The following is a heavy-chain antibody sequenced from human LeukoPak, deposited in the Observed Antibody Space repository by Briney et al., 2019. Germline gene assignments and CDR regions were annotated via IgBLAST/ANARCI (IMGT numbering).Heavy chain of an antibody. V-gene: IGHV3-23*01. CDR2: ISGNSAGT. CDR1: GFTFSSDA. J-gene: IGHJ4*02. D-gene: IGHD1-26*01. CDR3: ARGIVGATHFDY. Sequence: GGSLRLSCTASGFTFSSDAMSWVRQAPGKGLEWVSSISGNSAGTYYTDSVKGRFTISRDNAKNSLYLQMNSLRAEDTAVYYCARGIVGATHFDYWGQGTLVTVSS.